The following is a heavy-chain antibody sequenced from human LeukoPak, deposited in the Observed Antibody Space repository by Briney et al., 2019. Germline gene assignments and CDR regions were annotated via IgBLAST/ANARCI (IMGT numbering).Heavy chain of an antibody. CDR1: GYTFTSYG. CDR3: ARVPIDACSSTSCYSWGFDY. Sequence: ASVKVSCKASGYTFTSYGISWVRQAPGQGLEWMGWISAYNGNTNYAQKLQGRVTMTTDTSTTTVYMELRSLRSDDTAVYYCARVPIDACSSTSCYSWGFDYWGQGTLVTVSS. V-gene: IGHV1-18*01. J-gene: IGHJ4*02. CDR2: ISAYNGNT. D-gene: IGHD2-2*02.